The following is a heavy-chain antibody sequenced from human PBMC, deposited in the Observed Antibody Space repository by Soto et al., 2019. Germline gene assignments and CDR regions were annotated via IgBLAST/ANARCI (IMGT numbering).Heavy chain of an antibody. Sequence: GGSLRLSCAASGFTFSSYGMHWVRQAPGKGLEWVAFISYDGRNKYYADSVKGRFTISRDNSDNTLYLQMNSLRAEDTAVYYCAKVLDTAMVTGYYYGMDVWGQGTTVTVSS. CDR3: AKVLDTAMVTGYYYGMDV. CDR1: GFTFSSYG. V-gene: IGHV3-30*18. J-gene: IGHJ6*02. D-gene: IGHD5-18*01. CDR2: ISYDGRNK.